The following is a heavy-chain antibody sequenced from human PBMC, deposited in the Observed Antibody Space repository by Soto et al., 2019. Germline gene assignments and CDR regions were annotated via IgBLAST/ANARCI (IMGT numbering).Heavy chain of an antibody. CDR1: GGSISGSY. CDR2: VYYTGST. Sequence: LETLSLNCSVSGGSISGSYWRCIRQSPGKGLEWLGYVYYTGSTNYSPPLRSRVSMSVDTSKNEFSLRLSSVTAADTAVYFCAMRGAVPGAHIDYWGQGTQVT. J-gene: IGHJ4*02. V-gene: IGHV4-59*01. D-gene: IGHD6-19*01. CDR3: AMRGAVPGAHIDY.